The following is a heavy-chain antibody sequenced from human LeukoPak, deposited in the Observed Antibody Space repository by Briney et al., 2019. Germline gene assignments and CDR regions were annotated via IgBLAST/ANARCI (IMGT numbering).Heavy chain of an antibody. J-gene: IGHJ3*02. V-gene: IGHV1-46*01. CDR3: ARGLQQLADVFDI. CDR2: INPSGGTT. Sequence: AASVKVSCKASGYTFTSYGISWVRLAPGQGLEWMAMINPSGGTTSYAQKFQGRVTMTRDTSTSTVYMELSGLRSEDTAVYYCARGLQQLADVFDIWGQGTMVTVSS. CDR1: GYTFTSYG. D-gene: IGHD6-13*01.